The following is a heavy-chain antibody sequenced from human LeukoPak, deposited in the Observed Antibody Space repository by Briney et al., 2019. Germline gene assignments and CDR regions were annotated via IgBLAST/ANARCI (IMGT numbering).Heavy chain of an antibody. J-gene: IGHJ4*02. V-gene: IGHV4-39*01. CDR1: AGSITSSSYY. CDR3: AGNSGYDFYRFDY. CDR2: IYYSGST. Sequence: SETLSLTCTVSAGSITSSSYYWGWIRQPPGKGLEWIGSIYYSGSTYYNPSLKSRLTIYVDTSKNQFSLRLTSVTAADTAVYYCAGNSGYDFYRFDYWGQGTLVTVSS. D-gene: IGHD5-12*01.